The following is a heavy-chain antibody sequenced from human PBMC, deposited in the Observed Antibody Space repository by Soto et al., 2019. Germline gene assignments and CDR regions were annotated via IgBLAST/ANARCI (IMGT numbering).Heavy chain of an antibody. CDR3: CRNDKTALPPLDS. J-gene: IGHJ4*02. CDR1: GAGDTFSNYG. Sequence: QVHLVQSGAEVKSPGSAVKVSCKVSGAGDTFSNYGLNWMRQAPGQGLEWMGGTIPAFGTANYAQKFQGRVTITAETSTTTAYMELSSLRSDDTAVYYCCRNDKTALPPLDSWGQGTLVSVSS. D-gene: IGHD1-1*01. V-gene: IGHV1-69*06. CDR2: TIPAFGTA.